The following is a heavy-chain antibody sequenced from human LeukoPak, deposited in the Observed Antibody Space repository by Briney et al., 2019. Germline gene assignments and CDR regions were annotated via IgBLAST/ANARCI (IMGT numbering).Heavy chain of an antibody. V-gene: IGHV3-30*04. Sequence: GGSLTLSCAASGFTFSTYAMHWVRQAPGKGLEWVAVMSYDGKNENYADSVKGRLSISRDYSKNTLYLQMNSLRAEDTAVYYCARDQYHYGSGTLIESFDLWGQGTMVTVSS. D-gene: IGHD3-10*01. CDR2: MSYDGKNE. CDR3: ARDQYHYGSGTLIESFDL. CDR1: GFTFSTYA. J-gene: IGHJ3*01.